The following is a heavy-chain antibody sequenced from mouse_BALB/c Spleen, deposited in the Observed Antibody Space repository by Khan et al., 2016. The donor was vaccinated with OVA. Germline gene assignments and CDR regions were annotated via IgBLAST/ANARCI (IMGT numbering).Heavy chain of an antibody. CDR3: ARSKYYGSGLDAMDY. Sequence: DLVMPGAAVTLSCKASGYTFTSYWINWLKQRPEQGLEWIGRIAPGRGRFSYNDILTGKTTETVDASSTTAYIPISSLSSEDADAYFCARSKYYGSGLDAMDYWGQGTSVTVSS. CDR1: GYTFTSYW. J-gene: IGHJ4*01. CDR2: IAPGRGRF. D-gene: IGHD1-1*01. V-gene: IGHV1S41*01.